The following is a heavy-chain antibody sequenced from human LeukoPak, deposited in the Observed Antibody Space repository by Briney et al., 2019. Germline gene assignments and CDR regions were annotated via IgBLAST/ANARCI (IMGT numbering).Heavy chain of an antibody. D-gene: IGHD3-22*01. CDR2: IYYSGST. V-gene: IGHV4-59*01. CDR3: ARGLHYYDSSGSTPRFDY. CDR1: GGSISSYY. J-gene: IGHJ4*02. Sequence: PSETLSLTCTVSGGSISSYYWSWIRQPPGKGLEWIGYIYYSGSTNYNPSLKSRVTISVDTSKNQFSLKLSSVTAADTAMYYCARGLHYYDSSGSTPRFDYWGQGTLVTVSS.